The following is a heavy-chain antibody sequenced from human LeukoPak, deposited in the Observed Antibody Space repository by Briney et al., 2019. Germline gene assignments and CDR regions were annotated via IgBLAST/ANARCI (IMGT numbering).Heavy chain of an antibody. CDR1: GGSVSSGFYY. CDR3: ASTMGATTLGDYYYYGMDY. CDR2: IYYSGST. Sequence: SETLSLTCTVSGGSVSSGFYYWSWIRQPPGKGLEWIGYIYYSGSTNYNPSLKSRVSISVDTSKNKFSLKLTSVTAADTAVYYCASTMGATTLGDYYYYGMDYWGQGTLVTVSS. D-gene: IGHD1-26*01. V-gene: IGHV4-61*01. J-gene: IGHJ6*02.